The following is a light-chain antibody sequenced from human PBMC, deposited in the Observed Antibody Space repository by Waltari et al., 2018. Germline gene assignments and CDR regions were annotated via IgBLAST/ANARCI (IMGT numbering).Light chain of an antibody. J-gene: IGKJ4*01. Sequence: DIQMTQSPSSLSASVGDRVTITCQASQDITNYLNWYQQKPGKAPKLLIYDALNLEAGVSSRFSGSGSGTDFTFTISSLQPEDIATYYCQQYDNLPLTFGGGTKVEIK. CDR2: DAL. CDR1: QDITNY. CDR3: QQYDNLPLT. V-gene: IGKV1-33*01.